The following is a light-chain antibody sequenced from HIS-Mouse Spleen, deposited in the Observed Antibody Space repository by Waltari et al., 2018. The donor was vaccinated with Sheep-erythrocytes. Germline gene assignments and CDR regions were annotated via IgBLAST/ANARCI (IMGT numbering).Light chain of an antibody. V-gene: IGLV3-1*01. CDR1: KLGDKY. CDR3: CSYAGSYNHV. Sequence: SSELTQPPSVSVSPGQTASITCPGDKLGDKYACWYQQKPGPSPVLVIYQDTKRPSGIPERFSGSNSGNTATLTISGLQAEDEADYYCCSYAGSYNHVFATGTKVTVL. CDR2: QDT. J-gene: IGLJ1*01.